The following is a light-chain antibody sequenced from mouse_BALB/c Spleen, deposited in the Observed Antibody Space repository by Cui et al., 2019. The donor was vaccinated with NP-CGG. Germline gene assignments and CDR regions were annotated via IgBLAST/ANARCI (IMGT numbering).Light chain of an antibody. Sequence: QAVVTQESALTTSPGETVTLTCRSSTGTVTTSNYANWVQEKPDHLFTGLIGGTNNRAPGVPARFSGSLTGDKAALTITGAQTEDEAIYFCALWYSNHWVFGGGTKLNVL. CDR1: TGTVTTSNY. CDR2: GTN. CDR3: ALWYSNHWV. J-gene: IGLJ1*01. V-gene: IGLV1*01.